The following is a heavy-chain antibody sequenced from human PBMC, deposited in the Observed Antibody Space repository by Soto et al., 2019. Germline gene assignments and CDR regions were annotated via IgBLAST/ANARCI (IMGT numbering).Heavy chain of an antibody. CDR3: AKVGSGWSPFGY. D-gene: IGHD6-19*01. CDR1: GFTFSSYA. V-gene: IGHV3-23*01. Sequence: GGSLRLSCAASGFTFSSYAMSWVRQAPGKGLDWVSGISGSGGSTDYADSVKGRFTISRDNSKNTLYLQMNSLRAEDTAIYYCAKVGSGWSPFGYWGQGTLVTVSS. J-gene: IGHJ4*02. CDR2: ISGSGGST.